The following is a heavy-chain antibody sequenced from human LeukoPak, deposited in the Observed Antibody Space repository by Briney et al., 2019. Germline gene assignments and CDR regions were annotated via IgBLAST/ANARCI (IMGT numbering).Heavy chain of an antibody. CDR2: IYSGGST. J-gene: IGHJ4*02. V-gene: IGHV3-53*01. CDR1: GGSFSGYY. CDR3: ARERRTLERPGYFDY. D-gene: IGHD1-1*01. Sequence: PSETLSLTCAVYGGSFSGYYWSWVRQAPGKGLEWVSVIYSGGSTYYADSVKGRFTISRDNSKNTLYLQMNSLRAEDTAVYYCARERRTLERPGYFDYWGQGTLVTVSS.